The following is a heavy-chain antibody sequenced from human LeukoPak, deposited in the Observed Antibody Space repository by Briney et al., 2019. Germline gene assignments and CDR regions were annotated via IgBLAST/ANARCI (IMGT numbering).Heavy chain of an antibody. Sequence: ASVKVSCKVSGYTLTKLSMHWVRQAPGKGLEWMGGFHPEDNVTINAQSFQGRVTMTEDTSTNTAYMELNSLRSEDTAVYYCATDRLNYDILTGYNSRPSWDAFDIWGQGTMVTVSS. J-gene: IGHJ3*02. CDR3: ATDRLNYDILTGYNSRPSWDAFDI. CDR2: FHPEDNVT. CDR1: GYTLTKLS. V-gene: IGHV1-24*01. D-gene: IGHD3-9*01.